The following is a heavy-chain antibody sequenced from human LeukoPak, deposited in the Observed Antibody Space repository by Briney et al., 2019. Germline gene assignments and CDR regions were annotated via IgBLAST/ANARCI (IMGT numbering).Heavy chain of an antibody. D-gene: IGHD6-19*01. CDR2: ISSSSSTI. Sequence: PGGSLRLSCAASGFTFSSYSMNWVRQAPGKGLEWVSYISSSSSTIYYADSVKGRFTISRDNAKNSLYLQMNSLRAEDTAVYYCARDLVAVAGTGMDVWGQGTTVTVSS. CDR1: GFTFSSYS. V-gene: IGHV3-48*01. CDR3: ARDLVAVAGTGMDV. J-gene: IGHJ6*02.